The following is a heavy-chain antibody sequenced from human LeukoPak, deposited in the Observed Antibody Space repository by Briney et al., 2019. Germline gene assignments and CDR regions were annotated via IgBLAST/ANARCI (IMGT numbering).Heavy chain of an antibody. J-gene: IGHJ3*02. CDR3: ASLSPYGSGLKHNAFDI. CDR1: GYSFTSYW. CDR2: IYPGDSDT. V-gene: IGHV5-51*01. Sequence: GESLKISCKGSGYSFTSYWIGWVRQMPGKGLEWMGIIYPGDSDTRYSPSFQGQVTISADKSISTAYLQWSSLKASDTAMYYCASLSPYGSGLKHNAFDIWGQETMVTVSS. D-gene: IGHD3-10*01.